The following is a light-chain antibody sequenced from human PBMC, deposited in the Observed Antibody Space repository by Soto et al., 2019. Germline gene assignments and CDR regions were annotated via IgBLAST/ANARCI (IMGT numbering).Light chain of an antibody. V-gene: IGKV1-5*03. CDR2: KAS. CDR3: QQYHTYIT. CDR1: QSISTW. Sequence: DIQMTQSPSTLSASVGDRVTITCRASQSISTWLAWYQQKPGRAPKLLIYKASSLESGVPSRLSASGSGTEFTLTISSLQPDDFATYYCQQYHTYITFGQGTRLEIK. J-gene: IGKJ5*01.